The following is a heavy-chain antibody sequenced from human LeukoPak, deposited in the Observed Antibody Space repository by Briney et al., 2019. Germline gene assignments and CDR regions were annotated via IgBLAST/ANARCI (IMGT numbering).Heavy chain of an antibody. Sequence: GASVKVSCKASGGTFSSYAISWVRQAPGQGLEWMGWINTNTGNPTYAQGFTGRFVFSLDTSVSTAYLQISSLKAEDTAVYYCARLYYYGSGSYSTDYWGQGTLVTVSS. D-gene: IGHD3-10*01. V-gene: IGHV7-4-1*02. CDR2: INTNTGNP. CDR3: ARLYYYGSGSYSTDY. J-gene: IGHJ4*02. CDR1: GGTFSSYA.